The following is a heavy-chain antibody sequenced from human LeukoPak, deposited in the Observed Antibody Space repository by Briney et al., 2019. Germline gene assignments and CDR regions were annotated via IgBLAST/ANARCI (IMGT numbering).Heavy chain of an antibody. J-gene: IGHJ6*02. CDR3: ARGLYSSGWYMVENYYYGMDV. V-gene: IGHV1-8*01. CDR1: GYTFTIYD. Sequence: GASVNVSCKASGYTFTIYDINWVRQATGQGLEWMGWMNPNSGNTGYAQKFQGRVTMTRNTSISTAYMELSSLRSEDTAVYYCARGLYSSGWYMVENYYYGMDVWGQGTTVTVSS. D-gene: IGHD6-19*01. CDR2: MNPNSGNT.